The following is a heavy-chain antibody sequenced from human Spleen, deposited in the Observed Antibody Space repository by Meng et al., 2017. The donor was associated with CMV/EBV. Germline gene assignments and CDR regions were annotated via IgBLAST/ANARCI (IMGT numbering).Heavy chain of an antibody. CDR1: GFTFSDYA. CDR3: AREREYFYAMDV. CDR2: ISSGDNTI. Sequence: GESLKISCAASGFTFSDYAMNWVRQAPGKGLEWVSYISSGDNTIYYAQSVKGRFTISRDNAENTLYLQMNSLRGEDTAVYYCAREREYFYAMDVWGRGTSVTVSS. J-gene: IGHJ6*02. V-gene: IGHV3-48*04.